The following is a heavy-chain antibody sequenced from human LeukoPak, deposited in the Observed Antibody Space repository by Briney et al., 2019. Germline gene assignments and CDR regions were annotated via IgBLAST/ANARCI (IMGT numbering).Heavy chain of an antibody. J-gene: IGHJ5*02. V-gene: IGHV4-34*01. CDR2: INHSGST. D-gene: IGHD3-9*01. CDR3: ARGALLRYFDWLLPDNWFDP. Sequence: SETLSLTCAVYVGSFSGYYWSWIRQPPGKGLEWIGEINHSGSTNYNPSLKSRVTISVDTSKNQFSLKLSSVTAADTAVYYCARGALLRYFDWLLPDNWFDPWGQGTLVTVSS. CDR1: VGSFSGYY.